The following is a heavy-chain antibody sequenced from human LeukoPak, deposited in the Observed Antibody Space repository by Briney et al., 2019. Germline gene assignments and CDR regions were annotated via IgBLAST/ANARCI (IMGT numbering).Heavy chain of an antibody. V-gene: IGHV3-23*01. Sequence: GGSLRLSCAASGFTFSSYAMSWVRQAPGKGLEWVSAISGSGGSTYYADSVKGRFTISRDNSKNTLYLQMNSLRAEDTAGYYCAKSNPTYYDILTGLFDYWGQGTLVTVSS. CDR3: AKSNPTYYDILTGLFDY. CDR1: GFTFSSYA. J-gene: IGHJ4*02. CDR2: ISGSGGST. D-gene: IGHD3-9*01.